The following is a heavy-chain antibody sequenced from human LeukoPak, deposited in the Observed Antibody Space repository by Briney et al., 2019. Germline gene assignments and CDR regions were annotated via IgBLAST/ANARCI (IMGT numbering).Heavy chain of an antibody. CDR3: AKGQGYNYGGSIDY. D-gene: IGHD5-18*01. V-gene: IGHV3-23*01. Sequence: GGSLRLSCAASGFTFNNYAMTWVRQAPGKGLEWVSVINGGGSSYYADSVKGRFTVSRDNSKNTLYLQMNSLRDEDTAVYYWAKGQGYNYGGSIDYWGQGTLVTVSS. CDR1: GFTFNNYA. CDR2: INGGGSS. J-gene: IGHJ4*02.